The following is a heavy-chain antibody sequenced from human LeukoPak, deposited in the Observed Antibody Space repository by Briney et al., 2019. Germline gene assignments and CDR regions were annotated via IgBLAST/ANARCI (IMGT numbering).Heavy chain of an antibody. Sequence: PSQTLSLTCTVSGGSISSGSYYWSWIRQPAGKGLEWIGYIYIGGSTNYNPSLKSRVTISVDTSKIQFSLNLSSVTAADTAVYYCARTGGGVVIPDYWGQGTLVTVSS. CDR1: GGSISSGSYY. V-gene: IGHV4-61*09. CDR3: ARTGGGVVIPDY. CDR2: IYIGGST. J-gene: IGHJ4*02. D-gene: IGHD3-3*01.